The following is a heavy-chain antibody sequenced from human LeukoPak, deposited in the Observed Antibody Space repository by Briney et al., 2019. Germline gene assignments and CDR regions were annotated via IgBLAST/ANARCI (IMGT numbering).Heavy chain of an antibody. V-gene: IGHV4-61*02. Sequence: SETLSLTCTVSGGSISSGSYYWSWIRQPAGRGLEWIGRIYTSGSTNYNPSLKSRVTISVDTSKNQFSLNLSSVTAADTAVYYCARDSSGGSYYAGFDYWGQGTLVTVSS. J-gene: IGHJ4*02. CDR2: IYTSGST. D-gene: IGHD2-15*01. CDR3: ARDSSGGSYYAGFDY. CDR1: GGSISSGSYY.